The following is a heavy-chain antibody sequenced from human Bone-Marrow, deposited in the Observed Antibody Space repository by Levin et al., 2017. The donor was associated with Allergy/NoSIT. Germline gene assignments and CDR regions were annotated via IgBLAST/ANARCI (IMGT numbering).Heavy chain of an antibody. CDR1: GFTFSSYA. CDR2: ISGSGGGT. J-gene: IGHJ4*02. V-gene: IGHV3-23*01. D-gene: IGHD2-8*02. CDR3: AKRSGAVCDY. Sequence: GASVKVSCAASGFTFSSYAMTWVRQAPGKGLEWVSSISGSGGGTSYADSVKGRFTTSRDNSKNTLYLQMNSLRAEDTALYYCAKRSGAVCDYWGQGTLVTVSS.